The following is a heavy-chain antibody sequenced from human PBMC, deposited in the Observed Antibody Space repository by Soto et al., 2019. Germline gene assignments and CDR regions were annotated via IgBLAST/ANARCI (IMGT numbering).Heavy chain of an antibody. CDR1: GYTFTTYW. CDR2: IDPSDSKP. Sequence: EVQLVQSGAEVKKPGESLRISCKGSGYTFTTYWINWVRQMPGKGLEWMGRIDPSDSKPNYSPSFQGHVTISADKSINTAYLQWSSLKASDSAIYYCARSVNLAAHYNYWGQGTLVTVSS. D-gene: IGHD6-13*01. CDR3: ARSVNLAAHYNY. V-gene: IGHV5-10-1*03. J-gene: IGHJ4*02.